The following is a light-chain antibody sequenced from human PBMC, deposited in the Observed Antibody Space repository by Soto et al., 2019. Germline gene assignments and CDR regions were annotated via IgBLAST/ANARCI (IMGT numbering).Light chain of an antibody. J-gene: IGKJ1*01. CDR2: AAS. CDR3: QQYYSTPWT. V-gene: IGKV1-8*01. Sequence: AIRMTQSPSSFSASTGDRVTITCRASQGISSYLAWYQQKPGKAPKLLIYAASALQSGVPSRFSGSGSGTDFTLTISCLQSEDFATYYCQQYYSTPWTFGQGTKVDI. CDR1: QGISSY.